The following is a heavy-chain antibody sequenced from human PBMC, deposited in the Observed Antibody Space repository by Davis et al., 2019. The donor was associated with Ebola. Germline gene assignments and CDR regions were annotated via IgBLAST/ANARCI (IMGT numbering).Heavy chain of an antibody. CDR2: INHSGNT. Sequence: MPSETLSLTCTLYNASFSSDYWAWIRQSPHKGLEWIGEINHSGNTNYSPSLRSRVTISVDSSKSQFSLSLRSVTAAATGVYYCARVKIVVVPSARYSWFDPWGQGTPVSVSS. CDR1: NASFSSDY. CDR3: ARVKIVVVPSARYSWFDP. V-gene: IGHV4-34*01. D-gene: IGHD2-15*01. J-gene: IGHJ5*02.